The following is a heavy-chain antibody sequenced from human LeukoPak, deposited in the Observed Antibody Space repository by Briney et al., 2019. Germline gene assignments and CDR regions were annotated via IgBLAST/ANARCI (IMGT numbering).Heavy chain of an antibody. CDR3: AKGSKLVVITRDHYMAV. CDR2: IRYDGSNK. V-gene: IGHV3-30*02. Sequence: GGSLRLSCAASGFTFSSYGMHWVRQAPGKGLEWVAFIRYDGSNKYYADSVKGRFTISRDNSKNTLYLQMNSLRAGDTAVYYCAKGSKLVVITRDHYMAVWGKGTTVTISS. J-gene: IGHJ6*03. D-gene: IGHD3-22*01. CDR1: GFTFSSYG.